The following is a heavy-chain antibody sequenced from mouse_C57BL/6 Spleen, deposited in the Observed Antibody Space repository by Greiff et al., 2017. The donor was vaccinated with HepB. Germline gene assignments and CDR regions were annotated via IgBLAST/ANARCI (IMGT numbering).Heavy chain of an antibody. Sequence: VQLQQPGAELVKPGASVKLSCKASGYTFTSYWMHWVKQRPGQGLEWIGMIHPNSGSTNYNEKFKSKATLTVDKSSSTAYMQLSSLTSEDSAVYYWARGGTVVAYFDYWGQGTTLTVSS. CDR2: IHPNSGST. CDR3: ARGGTVVAYFDY. J-gene: IGHJ2*01. V-gene: IGHV1-64*01. CDR1: GYTFTSYW. D-gene: IGHD1-1*01.